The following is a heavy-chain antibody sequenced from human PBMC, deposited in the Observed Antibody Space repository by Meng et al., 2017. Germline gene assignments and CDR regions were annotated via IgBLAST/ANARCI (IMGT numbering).Heavy chain of an antibody. CDR2: IYHSGST. Sequence: QVPLQESCPGLVKPSGTLSLTCAVSGGSISSSNWWSWVRQPPGKGLEWIGEIYHSGSTNYNPSLKSRVTISVDKSKNQFSLKLSSVTAADTAVYYCASRATMVRGVPNWFDPWGQGTLVTVAS. V-gene: IGHV4-4*02. CDR1: GGSISSSNW. CDR3: ASRATMVRGVPNWFDP. J-gene: IGHJ5*02. D-gene: IGHD3-10*01.